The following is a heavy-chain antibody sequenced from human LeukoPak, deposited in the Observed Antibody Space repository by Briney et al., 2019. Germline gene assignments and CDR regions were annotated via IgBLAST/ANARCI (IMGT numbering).Heavy chain of an antibody. D-gene: IGHD6-19*01. CDR3: AKELRIAVAGTYYYYGMDV. CDR1: AFTFDDYA. CDR2: ISWNSGRI. J-gene: IGHJ6*02. Sequence: GGSLRLSCAASAFTFDDYAMRWVRQAPGKGLEWVSGISWNSGRIGYADSVKGRFTISRDNAKNSLYLQMNSLRAEDTALYYCAKELRIAVAGTYYYYGMDVWGQGTTVTVSS. V-gene: IGHV3-9*01.